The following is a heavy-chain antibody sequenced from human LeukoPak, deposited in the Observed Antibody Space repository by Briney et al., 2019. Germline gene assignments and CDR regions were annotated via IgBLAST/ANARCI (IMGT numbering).Heavy chain of an antibody. V-gene: IGHV3-72*01. CDR2: TRNKANSYTT. D-gene: IGHD4-17*01. CDR3: TVTIYYYYGMDV. CDR1: GFTFSDHY. Sequence: GGSLRLSCAASGFTFSDHYMDWVRQAPGKALEWVGRTRNKANSYTTEYAASVKGRFTISRDDSKNSLYLQMNSLKTEDTAVYYCTVTIYYYYGMDVWGQGTTVTVSS. J-gene: IGHJ6*02.